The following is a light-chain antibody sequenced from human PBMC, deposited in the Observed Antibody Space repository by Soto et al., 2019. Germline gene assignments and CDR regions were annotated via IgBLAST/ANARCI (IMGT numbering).Light chain of an antibody. CDR2: EVN. CDR1: SSDVGAYNY. V-gene: IGLV2-14*01. CDR3: SSYTSSSTVV. Sequence: QSVLTQPASVSGSPGQSITISCTGTSSDVGAYNYVSWYQQHPGKAPKLIISEVNNRPSGVSNRFSGSKSGNTASLTISGLQAEDEADYYCSSYTSSSTVVFGGGTKLTVL. J-gene: IGLJ2*01.